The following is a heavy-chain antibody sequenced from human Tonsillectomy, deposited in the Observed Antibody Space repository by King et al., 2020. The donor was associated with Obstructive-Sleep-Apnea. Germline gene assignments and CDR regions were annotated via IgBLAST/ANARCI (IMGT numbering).Heavy chain of an antibody. CDR3: ARVSKLGAVLFFDY. D-gene: IGHD4/OR15-4a*01. Sequence: QLQESGPGLVKPSQTLSLTCTVSGDSISSGGYYWSWIRQHPGKGLEWIGYIYYMGGTSSNPSHKSRVTISVDTSKNQFSLKLSSVTAADTAVYYCARVSKLGAVLFFDYWGQGTLVTVSS. CDR2: IYYMGGT. J-gene: IGHJ4*02. V-gene: IGHV4-31*03. CDR1: GDSISSGGYY.